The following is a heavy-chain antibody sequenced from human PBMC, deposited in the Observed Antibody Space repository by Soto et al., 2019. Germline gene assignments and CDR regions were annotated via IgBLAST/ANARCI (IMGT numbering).Heavy chain of an antibody. J-gene: IGHJ4*02. Sequence: ASVEVSCKASGYTFTSYDIYWVRQATGQGLEWMGWMNPNTGNSGYAQKFQGRVTMTSDTSISTAHMELSSLRSEDTAVYYCARRAETNGWNGFGADKYYFDFWGQGTLVTVSS. V-gene: IGHV1-8*01. CDR3: ARRAETNGWNGFGADKYYFDF. CDR2: MNPNTGNS. CDR1: GYTFTSYD. D-gene: IGHD1-1*01.